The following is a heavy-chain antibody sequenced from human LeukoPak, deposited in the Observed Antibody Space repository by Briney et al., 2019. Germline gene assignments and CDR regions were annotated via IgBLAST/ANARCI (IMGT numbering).Heavy chain of an antibody. Sequence: ASVKVSCKASGGTFSSYAISWVRQAPGQGLEWMGWSNTNTGNPTYAQGFTGRFVFSLDTSVSTAYLQISSLKAEDTAVYYCARAEYQLLSFYWGQGTLVTVSS. J-gene: IGHJ4*02. CDR2: SNTNTGNP. CDR1: GGTFSSYA. V-gene: IGHV7-4-1*02. CDR3: ARAEYQLLSFY. D-gene: IGHD2-2*01.